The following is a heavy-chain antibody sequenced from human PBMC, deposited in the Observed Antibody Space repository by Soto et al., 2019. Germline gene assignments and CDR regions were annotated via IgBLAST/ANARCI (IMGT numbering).Heavy chain of an antibody. CDR1: GFTFTSSA. Sequence: SVKVSCKASGFTFTSSAVQWVRQARGQRLEWIGWIVVGSGNTNYAQKFQERVTITRDMSTSTAYMELSSLRSEDTAVYYCGAGTSALVGDYWGQGTLVTVSS. CDR2: IVVGSGNT. V-gene: IGHV1-58*01. J-gene: IGHJ4*02. D-gene: IGHD2-8*02. CDR3: GAGTSALVGDY.